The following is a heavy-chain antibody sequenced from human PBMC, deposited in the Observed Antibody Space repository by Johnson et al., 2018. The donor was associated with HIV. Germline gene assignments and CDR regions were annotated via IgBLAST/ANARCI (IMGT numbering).Heavy chain of an antibody. CDR2: INVDGREK. Sequence: VQLVESGGGLVQPGGSLRLSCTASGFTFSDFRMSWVRQAPGRGLEWVANINVDGREKYYVDSVEGRFTISRDNAKNSLFLQMNSLASEDTAVYYCAKNRDYGDGDGFDMWGQGTMVTVSS. V-gene: IGHV3-7*01. CDR1: GFTFSDFR. CDR3: AKNRDYGDGDGFDM. D-gene: IGHD4-17*01. J-gene: IGHJ3*02.